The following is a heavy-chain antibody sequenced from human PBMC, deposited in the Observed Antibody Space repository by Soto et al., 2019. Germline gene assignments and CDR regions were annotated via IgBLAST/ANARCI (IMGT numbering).Heavy chain of an antibody. CDR3: ARGPIRYCSSTSFPWSDAFDI. D-gene: IGHD2-2*01. CDR2: INHSGST. J-gene: IGHJ3*02. Sequence: PSETLSLTSAVYGGSFSGYYWSWIRQPPGKGLEWIGDINHSGSTNYNPSLKSRVTISVDTSKNQFSLKLSSVTAADTAVYYCARGPIRYCSSTSFPWSDAFDIWGQGTMVTVS. V-gene: IGHV4-34*01. CDR1: GGSFSGYY.